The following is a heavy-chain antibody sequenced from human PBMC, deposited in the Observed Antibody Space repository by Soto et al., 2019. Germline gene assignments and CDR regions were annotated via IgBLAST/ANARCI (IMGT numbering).Heavy chain of an antibody. D-gene: IGHD2-21*02. CDR3: SRDTASDCYFDL. J-gene: IGHJ2*01. V-gene: IGHV4-31*03. CDR2: IYYSGGT. CDR1: GGSISSGGYY. Sequence: TLSLTCTVSGGSISSGGYYWCWIRQHPGKGLERIGYIYYSGGTYYNPSLKSRVTISVDTSKNQLSLKLSSVTAAYTAVYYCSRDTASDCYFDLWGRGTLVTVSS.